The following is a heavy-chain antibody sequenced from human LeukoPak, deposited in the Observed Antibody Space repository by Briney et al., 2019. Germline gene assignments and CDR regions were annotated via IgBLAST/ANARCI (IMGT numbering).Heavy chain of an antibody. CDR3: LGGGFGEYPPDY. D-gene: IGHD3-10*01. CDR2: ISGSGGST. J-gene: IGHJ4*02. CDR1: GFTFSSYA. Sequence: QTGGSLRLSCAASGFTFSSYAMSWVRQAPGKGLEWISAISGSGGSTYYADSVKGRFTISRDNSKNTLYLQMNSLRAEDTAVYYCLGGGFGEYPPDYWGQGTLVTVSS. V-gene: IGHV3-23*01.